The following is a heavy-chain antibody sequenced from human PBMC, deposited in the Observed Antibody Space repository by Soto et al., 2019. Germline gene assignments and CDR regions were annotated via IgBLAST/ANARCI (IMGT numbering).Heavy chain of an antibody. V-gene: IGHV1-18*01. CDR1: GYTFTRFG. Sequence: ASEKVSWKASGYTFTRFGIGWVRQAPGQGLEFMGWISAFHGSTNYAQKFQGRVTMTTDTPTSTAYMELGSLRSDDTAVYYWARLYSSGWPRSYFDYWGQGTLVTVSS. D-gene: IGHD6-19*01. CDR2: ISAFHGST. CDR3: ARLYSSGWPRSYFDY. J-gene: IGHJ4*02.